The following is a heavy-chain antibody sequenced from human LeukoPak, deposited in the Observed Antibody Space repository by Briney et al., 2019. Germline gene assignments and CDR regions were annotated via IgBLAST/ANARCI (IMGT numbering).Heavy chain of an antibody. V-gene: IGHV1-24*01. D-gene: IGHD3-3*01. Sequence: GASVKVSCKVSGYTLTELSMHWVRQAPGKGLELMGGFDPEDGETIYAQKFQGRVTMTEDTSTDTAYMELSSLRSEDTAVYYCATDSRFLEWSFDYWGQGTLVTVSS. CDR3: ATDSRFLEWSFDY. CDR2: FDPEDGET. CDR1: GYTLTELS. J-gene: IGHJ4*02.